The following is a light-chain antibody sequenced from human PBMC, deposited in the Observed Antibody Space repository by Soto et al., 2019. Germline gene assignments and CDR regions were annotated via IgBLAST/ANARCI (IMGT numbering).Light chain of an antibody. Sequence: SQPALSPSGQSGSVGERVTISCQTRKASSSYLAWYQQKPGKAPKLLIYNASTWKSGIPARFSGSGSGTEFTLTISSLEPEDFAAYYCQHYGSYPEAFGQGTKVDIK. CDR3: QHYGSYPEA. CDR1: KASSSY. J-gene: IGKJ1*01. CDR2: NAS. V-gene: IGKV1-5*01.